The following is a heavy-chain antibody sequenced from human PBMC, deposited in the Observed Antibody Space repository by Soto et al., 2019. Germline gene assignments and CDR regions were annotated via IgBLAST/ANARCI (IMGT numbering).Heavy chain of an antibody. Sequence: GSLRLSCAASGFTFSSYWMHWVRQAPGKGLVWVSRINSDGSSTSYADSVKGRFTISRDNAKNTLYLQMNSLSAEETAVYYWESLPAYYYGAGSPLIDYWGQGTLVTVSS. V-gene: IGHV3-74*01. CDR1: GFTFSSYW. CDR3: ESLPAYYYGAGSPLIDY. CDR2: INSDGSST. D-gene: IGHD3-10*01. J-gene: IGHJ4*02.